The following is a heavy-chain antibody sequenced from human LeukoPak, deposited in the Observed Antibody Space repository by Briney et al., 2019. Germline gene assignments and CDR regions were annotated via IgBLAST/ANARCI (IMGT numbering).Heavy chain of an antibody. CDR3: AKDKCGDPPFDAFDI. Sequence: GGSLRLSCAASGFTFSSYGMHWVRQAPGKGLEWVAVISYDGSNKYYADSVKGRFTISRDNSKNTLYLQMNSLRAEDTAVYYCAKDKCGDPPFDAFDIWGQGTMVTVSS. CDR1: GFTFSSYG. J-gene: IGHJ3*02. CDR2: ISYDGSNK. V-gene: IGHV3-30*18. D-gene: IGHD4-17*01.